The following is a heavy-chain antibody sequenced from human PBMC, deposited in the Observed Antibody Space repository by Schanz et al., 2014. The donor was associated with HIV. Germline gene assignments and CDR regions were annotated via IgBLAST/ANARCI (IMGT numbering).Heavy chain of an antibody. CDR1: GYTFTTYY. D-gene: IGHD5-18*01. V-gene: IGHV1-46*01. CDR3: ARSPSIYRAMATLDY. J-gene: IGHJ4*02. Sequence: QVQLVQSGAEVKKPGASVKVSCKASGYTFTTYYMHWVRQAPGQGLEWMGIINPSGGSTSYAQKFQGRVTMTRDTSTSTVYMQLSSLRPEDTGLYFCARSPSIYRAMATLDYWGQGTLVTVAS. CDR2: INPSGGST.